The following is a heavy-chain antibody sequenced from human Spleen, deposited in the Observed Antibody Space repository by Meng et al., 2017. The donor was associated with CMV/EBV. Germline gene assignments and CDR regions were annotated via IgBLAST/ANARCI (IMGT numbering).Heavy chain of an antibody. CDR1: DFTFSDYY. D-gene: IGHD3-3*01. Sequence: GESLKISCAASDFTFSDYYMTWIRQAPGKGLEWVSYISSSGSTIYYADSVKGRFTISRDNAKNSLYLQMNSLRAEDTAVYYCARDSRLQADFWSGYDIYYYYGMDVWGQGTTVTVSS. V-gene: IGHV3-11*04. CDR3: ARDSRLQADFWSGYDIYYYYGMDV. J-gene: IGHJ6*02. CDR2: ISSSGSTI.